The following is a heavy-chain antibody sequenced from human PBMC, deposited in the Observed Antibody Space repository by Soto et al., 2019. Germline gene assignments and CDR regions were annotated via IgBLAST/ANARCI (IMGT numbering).Heavy chain of an antibody. J-gene: IGHJ5*02. Sequence: GESLKISCKGSGYSFTSYWISWVRQMPGKGLEWMGRIDPSDSYTNYSPSFQGHVTISADKSISTAYLQWSSLKASDTAMYYCARSPTFAVAGTGYNWFDPWGQGTLVTVSS. CDR3: ARSPTFAVAGTGYNWFDP. D-gene: IGHD6-19*01. CDR1: GYSFTSYW. V-gene: IGHV5-10-1*01. CDR2: IDPSDSYT.